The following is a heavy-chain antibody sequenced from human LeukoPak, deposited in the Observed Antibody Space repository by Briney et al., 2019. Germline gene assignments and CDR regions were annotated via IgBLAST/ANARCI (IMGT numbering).Heavy chain of an antibody. CDR1: GFTFSSYA. Sequence: GGSLRLSCAASGFTFSSYAMHWVRQAPGKGLEWVAVISYDGSNKYYADSVKGRFTISRDNSKNSLYLQMNSLRAEDTAVYYCARDLGLRGNCIDYWGQGTLVTVSS. CDR2: ISYDGSNK. D-gene: IGHD4-17*01. V-gene: IGHV3-30-3*01. J-gene: IGHJ4*02. CDR3: ARDLGLRGNCIDY.